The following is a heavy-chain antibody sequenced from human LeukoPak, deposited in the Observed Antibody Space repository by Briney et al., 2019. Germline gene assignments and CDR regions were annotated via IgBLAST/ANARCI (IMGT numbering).Heavy chain of an antibody. J-gene: IGHJ4*02. CDR2: VCDTGST. Sequence: SETLSLTCTVSGASVSPYYWSWIRQPPGKGLEWIGYVCDTGSTTYNPSLKSRLTISVDTSKSQFSLKLNSVTAADTAVYYCARDLGPSRGFDYWGRGTLVTVSS. D-gene: IGHD3-10*01. CDR1: GASVSPYY. V-gene: IGHV4-59*02. CDR3: ARDLGPSRGFDY.